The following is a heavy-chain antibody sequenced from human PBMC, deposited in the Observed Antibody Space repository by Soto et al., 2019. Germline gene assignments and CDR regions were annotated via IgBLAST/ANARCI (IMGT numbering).Heavy chain of an antibody. J-gene: IGHJ5*02. CDR1: GFTFTSCA. Sequence: SVKVSCKASGFTFTSCAVQWVRQARGQRLEWIGWIVVGSGNTNYAQKFQERVTITRDMSTSTAYMELSSLRSEDTAVYYCAADLTDTWAYYHDSSGPRFDPWGQGTLVTVSS. D-gene: IGHD3-22*01. CDR3: AADLTDTWAYYHDSSGPRFDP. V-gene: IGHV1-58*01. CDR2: IVVGSGNT.